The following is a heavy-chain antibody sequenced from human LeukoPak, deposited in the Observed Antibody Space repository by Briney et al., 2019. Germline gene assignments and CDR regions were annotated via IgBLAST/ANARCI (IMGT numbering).Heavy chain of an antibody. V-gene: IGHV3-53*01. CDR1: QFTVTMNY. J-gene: IGHJ3*02. Sequence: GGSLRLSCAASQFTVTMNYMSWVRQAPGKGLEWVSVIYSGGSPYYADSVKGRFTISRDNSKTTLYLQMNSLRAEDTAVYYCARISPIVGATNAFDIWGQGTMVTVSS. CDR2: IYSGGSP. CDR3: ARISPIVGATNAFDI. D-gene: IGHD1-26*01.